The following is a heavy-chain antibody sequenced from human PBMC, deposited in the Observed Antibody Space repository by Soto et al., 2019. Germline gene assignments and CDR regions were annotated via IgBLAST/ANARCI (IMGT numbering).Heavy chain of an antibody. Sequence: PGGSLRLSCAASGFTFSSYSMNWVRQAPGKGLEWVSSISSSSSYIYYADSVKGRFTISRDNAKNSLYLQMNSLRAEDTAVYYCARDYEKVPAAVAFDYWGQGTLVTVSS. D-gene: IGHD2-2*01. CDR1: GFTFSSYS. CDR3: ARDYEKVPAAVAFDY. V-gene: IGHV3-21*01. CDR2: ISSSSSYI. J-gene: IGHJ4*02.